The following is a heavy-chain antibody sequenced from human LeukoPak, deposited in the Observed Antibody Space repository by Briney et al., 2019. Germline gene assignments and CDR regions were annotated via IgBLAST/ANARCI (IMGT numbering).Heavy chain of an antibody. CDR1: GGSISNTNL. V-gene: IGHV4-4*02. CDR2: VSRAGQT. D-gene: IGHD1-26*01. CDR3: SRESGAFCPFGY. J-gene: IGHJ4*02. Sequence: SGTLSLTCAVSGGSISNTNLWSCGRQPPKGGLEWIGEVSRAGQTNYNQSLNGRVTMSLDESSNQLSLKLTSVTAADTAIYYCSRESGAFCPFGYWGEGTGLIVPS.